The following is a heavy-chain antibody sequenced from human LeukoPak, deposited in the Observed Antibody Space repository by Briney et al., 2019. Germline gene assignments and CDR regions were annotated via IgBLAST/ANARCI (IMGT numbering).Heavy chain of an antibody. CDR3: ARVGERYSSSWYYFDY. CDR1: GGTFSSYA. V-gene: IGHV1-69*01. D-gene: IGHD6-13*01. J-gene: IGHJ4*02. Sequence: ASVTVSCKASGGTFSSYAISWVRQAPGQGLEWLGGIIPIFGTANHAQKFQGRVTITADESTSTAYMELSSLRSEDTAVYYCARVGERYSSSWYYFDYWGQGTLVTVSS. CDR2: IIPIFGTA.